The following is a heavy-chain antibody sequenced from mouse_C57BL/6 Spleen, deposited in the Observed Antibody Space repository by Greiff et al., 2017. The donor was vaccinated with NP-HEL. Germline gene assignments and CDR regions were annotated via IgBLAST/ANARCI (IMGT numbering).Heavy chain of an antibody. D-gene: IGHD1-1*01. CDR1: GYTFTSYW. CDR3: ARQGVITTEFAY. Sequence: QVQLQQPGTELVKPGASVKLSCKASGYTFTSYWMHWVKQRPGQGLEWIGNINPSNGGTNYNEKFKSKATLTVDKASSTAYMQLSSLTAEDSAVYYCARQGVITTEFAYWGQGTLVTVSA. CDR2: INPSNGGT. J-gene: IGHJ3*01. V-gene: IGHV1-53*01.